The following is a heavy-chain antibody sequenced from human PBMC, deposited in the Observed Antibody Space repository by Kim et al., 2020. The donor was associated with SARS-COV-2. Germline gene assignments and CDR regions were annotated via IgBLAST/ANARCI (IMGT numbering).Heavy chain of an antibody. CDR2: ISYDGSNK. D-gene: IGHD3-3*01. Sequence: GGSLRLSCAASGFTFSSYGMHWVRQAPGKGLEWVAVISYDGSNKYYADSVKGRFTISRDNSKNTLYLQMNSLRAEDTAVYYCAKDLSLDFWSGYPDYWGQGTLVTVSS. CDR3: AKDLSLDFWSGYPDY. CDR1: GFTFSSYG. J-gene: IGHJ4*02. V-gene: IGHV3-30*18.